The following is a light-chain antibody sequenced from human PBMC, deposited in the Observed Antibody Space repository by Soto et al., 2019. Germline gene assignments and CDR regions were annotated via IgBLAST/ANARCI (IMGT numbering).Light chain of an antibody. Sequence: EIVLTQSPGSVSLSPGERATLSCRASETVKKNSLAWYQQKPGQAPRLLIYGASRRATGIPDSFSGSGSETDFILTISRLEPDNSAVYYCQQYAISPLTFGGGIKVEI. CDR3: QQYAISPLT. V-gene: IGKV3-20*01. CDR1: ETVKKNS. CDR2: GAS. J-gene: IGKJ4*01.